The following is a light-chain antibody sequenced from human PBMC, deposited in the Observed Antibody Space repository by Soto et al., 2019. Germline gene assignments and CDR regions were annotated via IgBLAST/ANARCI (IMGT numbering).Light chain of an antibody. J-gene: IGLJ1*01. Sequence: QSVLTQPASVSGSPGQSITISCTGTCSDVGGYNYVSSYQQHPGKAPKLMIYEVSNRPSGVSNRFSGSKSGNTASLTISGLQAEDEDDYYCSSYTTSTTGVFGTGTKVTV. CDR2: EVS. CDR1: CSDVGGYNY. V-gene: IGLV2-14*01. CDR3: SSYTTSTTGV.